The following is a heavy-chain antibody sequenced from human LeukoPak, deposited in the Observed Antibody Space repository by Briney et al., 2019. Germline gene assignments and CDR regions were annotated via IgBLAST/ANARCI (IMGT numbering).Heavy chain of an antibody. J-gene: IGHJ6*03. Sequence: ASGKVSCKASGCTFSSYSISWVRQAPGQGLEWMGRIIPIFGTANYAQKFQGRVTITTDEYTSTAYMELSSLRSEDSAVYYCARGLSSSSPIYYYYYYMDVWVKGTTVTVSS. V-gene: IGHV1-69*05. CDR3: ARGLSSSSPIYYYYYYMDV. CDR1: GCTFSSYS. CDR2: IIPIFGTA. D-gene: IGHD6-6*01.